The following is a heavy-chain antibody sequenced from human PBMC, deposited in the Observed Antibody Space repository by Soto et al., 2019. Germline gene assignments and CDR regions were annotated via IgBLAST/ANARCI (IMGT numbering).Heavy chain of an antibody. CDR3: ARSYSYGSYWYFDD. V-gene: IGHV1-18*04. Sequence: QGQLVQSGAEVKNPGASVKVSCKASGYTFSTYGVSWVRQAPGQGLEWMGWITVSNGNTNYIDNLQGRVTMTTDTSTTTAYMELWRLRSDDTAVYYCARSYSYGSYWYFDDWGQGTLVIVSS. J-gene: IGHJ4*02. D-gene: IGHD5-18*01. CDR1: GYTFSTYG. CDR2: ITVSNGNT.